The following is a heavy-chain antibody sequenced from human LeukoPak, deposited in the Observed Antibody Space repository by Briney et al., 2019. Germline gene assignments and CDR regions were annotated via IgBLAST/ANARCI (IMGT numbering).Heavy chain of an antibody. D-gene: IGHD6-13*01. CDR3: AKDRYRIAAAGDY. V-gene: IGHV3-30-3*01. J-gene: IGHJ4*02. Sequence: GGSLRLSCAASGFSVRSYAFHWVRQAPGKGLEWVALISYDGTNKYYADSVKGRFTISRDNSKNTLYLQMNSLRAEDTAVYYCAKDRYRIAAAGDYWGQGTLVTVSS. CDR2: ISYDGTNK. CDR1: GFSVRSYA.